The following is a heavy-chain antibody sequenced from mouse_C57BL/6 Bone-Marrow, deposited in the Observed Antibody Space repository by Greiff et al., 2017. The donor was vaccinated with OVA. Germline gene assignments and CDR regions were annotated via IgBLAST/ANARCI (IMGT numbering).Heavy chain of an antibody. V-gene: IGHV3-6*01. CDR1: GYSITSGYY. Sequence: VQLKESGPGLVKPSQSLSLTCSVTGYSITSGYYWNWIRQFPGNKLEWMGYISYDGSNNYNPSLKNRISITRDTSKNQFFLKLNSVTTEDTATYYCARPYFYYAMDYWGQGTSVTVSS. CDR2: ISYDGSN. CDR3: ARPYFYYAMDY. D-gene: IGHD6-5*01. J-gene: IGHJ4*01.